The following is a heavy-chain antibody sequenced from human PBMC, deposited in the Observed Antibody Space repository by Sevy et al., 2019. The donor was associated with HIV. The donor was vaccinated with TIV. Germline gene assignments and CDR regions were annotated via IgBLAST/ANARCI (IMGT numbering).Heavy chain of an antibody. D-gene: IGHD6-19*01. J-gene: IGHJ5*02. Sequence: GGSLRLSCAASGFTFSSYSMNWVRQAPGKGLEWVSYISSSSSTIYYADPVKGRFTISRDNAKNSLYLQMNSLRDEDTAVYYCAGDRVAVAGNWFDPWGQGTLVTVSS. CDR3: AGDRVAVAGNWFDP. CDR1: GFTFSSYS. V-gene: IGHV3-48*02. CDR2: ISSSSSTI.